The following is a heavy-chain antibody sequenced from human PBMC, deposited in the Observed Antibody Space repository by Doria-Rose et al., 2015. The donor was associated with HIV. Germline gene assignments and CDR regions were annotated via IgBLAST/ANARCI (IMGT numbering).Heavy chain of an antibody. CDR2: IYSSGST. CDR3: ARFRPSRGIYYSLDV. J-gene: IGHJ6*03. CDR1: GGSISSYY. V-gene: IGHV4-4*09. D-gene: IGHD3-10*01. Sequence: GGSISSYYWNWIRQPPGKGLEWIGYIYSSGSTHCNSSLKSRVTISIDTSKNQFSLKLSYVTAADTAVYYCARFRPSRGIYYSLDVWGKGTTVTVSS.